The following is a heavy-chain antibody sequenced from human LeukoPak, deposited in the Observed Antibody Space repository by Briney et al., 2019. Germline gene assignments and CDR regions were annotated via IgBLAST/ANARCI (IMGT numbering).Heavy chain of an antibody. D-gene: IGHD5-18*01. CDR1: GGTFSSYA. J-gene: IGHJ4*02. CDR3: ARDRPSTTIQLWNE. Sequence: SVKDSCKASGGTFSSYAISWVRQAPGQGLEWMGRIIPILGIANYAQKFQGRVTITADKSTSTAYMELSSLRSEDTAVYYCARDRPSTTIQLWNEWGQGTLVTVSS. CDR2: IIPILGIA. V-gene: IGHV1-69*04.